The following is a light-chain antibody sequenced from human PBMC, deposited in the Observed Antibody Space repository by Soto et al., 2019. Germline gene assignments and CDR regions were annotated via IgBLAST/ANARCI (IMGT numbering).Light chain of an antibody. CDR2: EVS. CDR3: SSYAGNGYV. V-gene: IGLV2-8*01. J-gene: IGLJ1*01. Sequence: QSALTQPPSASGSPGQSVTISCTGASSDVGGYNYVSWYQQHPGKAPKLMIYEVSKRPSGVPDRFSGSKSGNTASLTVSGLQAEDEADYFCSSYAGNGYVLGTVTKLTVL. CDR1: SSDVGGYNY.